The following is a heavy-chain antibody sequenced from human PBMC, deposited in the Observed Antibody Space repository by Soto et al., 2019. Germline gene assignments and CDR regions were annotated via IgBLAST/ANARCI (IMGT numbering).Heavy chain of an antibody. V-gene: IGHV5-51*01. Sequence: EVQLVQSGAEVKKAGESLKISCKGSGYIFSKYWIGWVRQMPGKGLEWMGIIYPGDSDTRYSQSFQGQVTISADKSTSSAYLQWIVLEASDTAIYYWARHAAVAGYCDYWGQGTQVTVSS. CDR1: GYIFSKYW. CDR2: IYPGDSDT. CDR3: ARHAAVAGYCDY. D-gene: IGHD6-19*01. J-gene: IGHJ4*02.